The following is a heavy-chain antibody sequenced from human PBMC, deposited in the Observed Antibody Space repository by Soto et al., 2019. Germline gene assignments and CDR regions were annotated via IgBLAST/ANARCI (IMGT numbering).Heavy chain of an antibody. D-gene: IGHD3-22*01. J-gene: IGHJ3*02. CDR3: ARQGPENPTYYYDSSGDYLEAFDI. V-gene: IGHV5-51*01. CDR1: GYSFPSYW. Sequence: LKISCKGSGYSFPSYWIGWVRQIPGKGLGRMGTIYPSDSDTRYSPSFQGQVTTSSNKSISTAYLQWSSLKASDTAMYYCARQGPENPTYYYDSSGDYLEAFDIWGQGTMVTVSS. CDR2: IYPSDSDT.